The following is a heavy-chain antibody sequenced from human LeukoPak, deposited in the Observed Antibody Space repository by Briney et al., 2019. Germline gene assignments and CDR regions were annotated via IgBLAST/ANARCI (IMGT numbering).Heavy chain of an antibody. CDR2: IYPGDSET. V-gene: IGHV5-51*02. CDR1: FTCCW. J-gene: IGHJ4*02. D-gene: IGHD6-13*01. Sequence: FTCCWDRGELPMAGKSLKKMGIIYPGDSETRYSPSFQGQVTISADKSISTAYLQRSSLKASDTAMYYCARFIAGRGFDYWGQGTLVTVSS. CDR3: ARFIAGRGFDY.